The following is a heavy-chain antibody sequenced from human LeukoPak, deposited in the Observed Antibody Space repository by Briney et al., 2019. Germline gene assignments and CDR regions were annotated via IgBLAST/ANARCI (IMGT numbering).Heavy chain of an antibody. CDR2: ISSSSKTI. CDR3: ARNWVYYDFWSAPDDAFDI. V-gene: IGHV3-48*01. Sequence: GGSLRLSCAASGFTFNNYSMNWVRQAPGKGLEWVSYISSSSKTIYYADSVKGRFTISRDNAKNSLYLQMNSLRAEDTAVYYCARNWVYYDFWSAPDDAFDIWGQGTMVTVSS. CDR1: GFTFNNYS. J-gene: IGHJ3*02. D-gene: IGHD3-3*01.